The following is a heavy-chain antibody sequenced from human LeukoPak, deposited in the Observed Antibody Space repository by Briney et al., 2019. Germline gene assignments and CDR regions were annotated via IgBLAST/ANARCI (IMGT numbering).Heavy chain of an antibody. Sequence: ASVKVSCKASGYTFTCYCMHWVRQAPGQGLEWMGWINPNSGGTNYAQKFQGRVTMTRDTSISTAYMELSRLRSDDTAVYYCARDFSKRRLDYWGQGTLVTVSS. CDR2: INPNSGGT. CDR1: GYTFTCYC. V-gene: IGHV1-2*02. D-gene: IGHD1-1*01. CDR3: ARDFSKRRLDY. J-gene: IGHJ4*02.